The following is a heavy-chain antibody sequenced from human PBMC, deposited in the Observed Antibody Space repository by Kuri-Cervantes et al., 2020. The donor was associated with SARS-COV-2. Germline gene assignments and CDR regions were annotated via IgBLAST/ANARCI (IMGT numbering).Heavy chain of an antibody. CDR1: GYTFTGFY. CDR3: ARDPTNPGSDYYYYGIGV. V-gene: IGHV1-46*01. Sequence: ASVKVSCKASGYTFTGFYMHWVRQAPGQGLEWMGIINPSGGSTSYAQKFQGRVTMTRDTSTSTVYMELSSLRSEDTAVYYCARDPTNPGSDYYYYGIGVWGQGTTVTVSS. J-gene: IGHJ6*02. D-gene: IGHD5-12*01. CDR2: INPSGGST.